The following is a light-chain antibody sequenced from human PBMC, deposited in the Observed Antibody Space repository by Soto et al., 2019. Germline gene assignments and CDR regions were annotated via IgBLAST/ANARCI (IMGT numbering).Light chain of an antibody. CDR1: QSVSSN. J-gene: IGKJ1*01. CDR2: GAS. CDR3: QQYNNWPGT. V-gene: IGKV3-15*01. Sequence: EIVITQSPATPSVSPGRRATLSCTASQSVSSNLAWYQQKPGQAPRLLIYGASTRATGIPARFSGSGSGTEFTLTISSLQSEDFAVYYCQQYNNWPGTFGQGTKVDIK.